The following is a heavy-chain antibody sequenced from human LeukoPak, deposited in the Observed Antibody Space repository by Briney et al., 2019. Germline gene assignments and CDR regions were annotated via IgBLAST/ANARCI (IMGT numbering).Heavy chain of an antibody. V-gene: IGHV4-59*01. CDR2: IYYSGST. CDR3: ASLPHYYGSGSYRLPPP. CDR1: GGSISSYY. Sequence: SETLSLTCTVSGGSISSYYWSWIRQPPGKGLEWIGYIYYSGSTNYNPSLKSRVTISVDTSKNQISLKLSSVTAADTAVYYCASLPHYYGSGSYRLPPPWGQGTLVTVSS. D-gene: IGHD3-10*01. J-gene: IGHJ4*02.